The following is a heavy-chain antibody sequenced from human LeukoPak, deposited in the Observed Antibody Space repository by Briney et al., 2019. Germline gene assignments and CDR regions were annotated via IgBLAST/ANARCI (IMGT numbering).Heavy chain of an antibody. D-gene: IGHD3-10*01. CDR2: IYYSGST. J-gene: IGHJ5*01. CDR1: GGSVSSGSYY. CDR3: ARGPPVLLWFGEFAS. Sequence: SETLSLTCTVSGGSVSSGSYYWSWIRQPPGKGLEWIGYIYYSGSTNYNPSLKSRVTISVDTSKNQFSLKLSSVTAADTAVYYCARGPPVLLWFGEFASWGQGTLVTVSS. V-gene: IGHV4-61*01.